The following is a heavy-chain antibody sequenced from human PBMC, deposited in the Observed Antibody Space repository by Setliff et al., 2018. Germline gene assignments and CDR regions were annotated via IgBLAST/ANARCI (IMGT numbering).Heavy chain of an antibody. CDR2: IIPIFGTA. CDR1: GDTFSSSA. J-gene: IGHJ4*02. D-gene: IGHD3-3*01. Sequence: SVKVSCKASGDTFSSSAISWVRQAPGQGLEWVGGIIPIFGTANYAQKFQGRVTITADESTSTAYMQLSSLRSEDTAVYYCARESTAKNFWGEYSDYWGQGTLVTVSS. CDR3: ARESTAKNFWGEYSDY. V-gene: IGHV1-69*13.